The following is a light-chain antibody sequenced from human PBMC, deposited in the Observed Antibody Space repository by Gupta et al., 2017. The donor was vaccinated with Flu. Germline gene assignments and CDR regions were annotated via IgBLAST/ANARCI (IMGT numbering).Light chain of an antibody. Sequence: SLGERATINCKSSQSVLYSYNNKNYLAWYQHKSGQPPRLLIYWASTRESGVPARFSGSGSGTDFTLTISSLQAEDVAVYYCHQYTTTPWTFGQGTKVEIK. CDR2: WAS. J-gene: IGKJ1*01. V-gene: IGKV4-1*01. CDR1: QSVLYSYNNKNY. CDR3: HQYTTTPWT.